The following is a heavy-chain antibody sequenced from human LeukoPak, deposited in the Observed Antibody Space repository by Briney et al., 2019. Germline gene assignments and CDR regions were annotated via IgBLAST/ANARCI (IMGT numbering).Heavy chain of an antibody. J-gene: IGHJ4*02. Sequence: GGSLRLSCAAPGFTFSSYAMSWVRQAPGKGLEWVSAISGSGGSTYYADSVKGRFTISRDNSKNTLYLQMNSLRAEDTAVYYCAKDDVYGSGSFSWGQGTLVTVSS. CDR1: GFTFSSYA. V-gene: IGHV3-23*01. D-gene: IGHD3-10*01. CDR2: ISGSGGST. CDR3: AKDDVYGSGSFS.